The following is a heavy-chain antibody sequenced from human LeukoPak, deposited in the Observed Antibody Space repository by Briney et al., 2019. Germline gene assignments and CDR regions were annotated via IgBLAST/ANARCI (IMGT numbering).Heavy chain of an antibody. Sequence: SETLSLTCAVYGGSFSGYFWSWIRQPPGKGLEWIGDINHNGGTNYNPSLKSRVTISVDTSKNQFSLKLSSVTAADTAVYYCARRRANQYYFDYWGQGTLVTVSS. CDR1: GGSFSGYF. CDR3: ARRRANQYYFDY. J-gene: IGHJ4*02. D-gene: IGHD4/OR15-4a*01. CDR2: INHNGGT. V-gene: IGHV4-34*01.